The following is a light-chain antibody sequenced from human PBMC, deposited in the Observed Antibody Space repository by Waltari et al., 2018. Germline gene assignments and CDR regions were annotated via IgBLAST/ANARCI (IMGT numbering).Light chain of an antibody. CDR1: GSHLGAGDV. Sequence: QSVLTQPPSVSGAPGQRVAISCTGSGSHLGAGDVLHWYQQHPGKAPKLLIYGTSTRPPGVPDRFFGSQSGTSASLAITALQAEDEAEYYCQSYDTSLSVVFGGGTKLTVL. CDR2: GTS. V-gene: IGLV1-40*01. J-gene: IGLJ2*01. CDR3: QSYDTSLSVV.